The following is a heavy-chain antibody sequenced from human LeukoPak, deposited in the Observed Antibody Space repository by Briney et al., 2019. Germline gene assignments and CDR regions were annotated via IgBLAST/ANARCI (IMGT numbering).Heavy chain of an antibody. D-gene: IGHD4-23*01. J-gene: IGHJ6*02. V-gene: IGHV3-7*01. CDR2: IRQDGNDR. CDR3: ARDRSDYGGDSFRGMDV. Sequence: GGSLRLSCAASGFTFSSYWMSWVRQAPGKGLEWVANIRQDGNDRYYVDSVKGRFTISRDNAKNSLYLQLNSLRAEDTAVYYCARDRSDYGGDSFRGMDVWGQGTTVTVSS. CDR1: GFTFSSYW.